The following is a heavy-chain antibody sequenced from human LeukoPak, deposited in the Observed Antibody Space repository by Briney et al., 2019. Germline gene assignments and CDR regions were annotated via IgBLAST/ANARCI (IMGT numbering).Heavy chain of an antibody. J-gene: IGHJ5*02. D-gene: IGHD4-11*01. CDR1: GYTFTSYG. CDR3: ARSVYSSDWFDP. V-gene: IGHV1-18*01. CDR2: SSTYNGDT. Sequence: ASVKVSCKASGYTFTSYGITWVRQAPRQGLEGMGWSSTYNGDTNYAQKLQGRVTMTTDTSTSTAYMELRSLRSDDTAVYYCARSVYSSDWFDPWGQGTLVIVSS.